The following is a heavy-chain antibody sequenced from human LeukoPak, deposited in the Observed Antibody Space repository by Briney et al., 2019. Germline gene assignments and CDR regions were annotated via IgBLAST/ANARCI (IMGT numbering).Heavy chain of an antibody. CDR1: GGSISSNSYY. CDR2: IYYSGST. CDR3: ARGGRTAMGLFDY. V-gene: IGHV4-39*07. D-gene: IGHD5-18*01. J-gene: IGHJ4*02. Sequence: SETLSLTCTVSGGSISSNSYYWGWIRQPPGKGLQWIGSIYYSGSTYYNPSLKSRVTISVDTSKNQFSLKLSSVTAADTAVYYCARGGRTAMGLFDYWGQGTLVTVSS.